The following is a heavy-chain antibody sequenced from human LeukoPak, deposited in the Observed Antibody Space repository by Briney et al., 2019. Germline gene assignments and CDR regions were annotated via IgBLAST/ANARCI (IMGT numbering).Heavy chain of an antibody. V-gene: IGHV3-48*01. Sequence: GGSLRLSCAVSGFTFSWYSMNWVRQAPGKGLEWLSYITRSSSTIYYADSVKGRFTISRDNAKNSLYLQMNSLRVDDTAVYHCATADRGAFDIWGQGTMVIVSS. CDR1: GFTFSWYS. CDR3: ATADRGAFDI. CDR2: ITRSSSTI. J-gene: IGHJ3*02.